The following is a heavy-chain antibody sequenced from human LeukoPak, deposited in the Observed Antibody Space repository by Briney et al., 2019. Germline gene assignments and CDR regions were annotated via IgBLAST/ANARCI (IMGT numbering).Heavy chain of an antibody. CDR1: GFTFSGYS. CDR2: ISSSSSYI. CDR3: AGAPYCERYYYYYGVDV. V-gene: IGHV3-21*01. J-gene: IGHJ6*02. D-gene: IGHD1-26*01. Sequence: PGGSLRLSCAASGFTFSGYSMNWVGQAPGKGLEWVSSISSSSSYIYYADSVKGRFTISRDNAKNSLYLQMNSLRAEDTAVYYCAGAPYCERYYYYYGVDVWGQGTTVTVSS.